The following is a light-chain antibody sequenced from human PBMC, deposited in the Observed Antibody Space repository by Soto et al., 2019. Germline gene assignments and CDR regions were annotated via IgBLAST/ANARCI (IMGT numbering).Light chain of an antibody. CDR2: TAS. CDR1: QSISSH. CDR3: QQSYSTPIS. V-gene: IGKV1-39*01. Sequence: DIRMTQSPSSLSASVGDPVTITCRASQSISSHLNWYQQKPGKAPNLLMYTASNLQSGVPSRFSGSGSGTDFTLTISSLQPEDFATYYCQQSYSTPISFGQGTRLEIK. J-gene: IGKJ5*01.